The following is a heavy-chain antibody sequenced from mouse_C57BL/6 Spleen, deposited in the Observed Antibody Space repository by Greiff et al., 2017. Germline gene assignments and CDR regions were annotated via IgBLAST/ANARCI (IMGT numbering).Heavy chain of an antibody. V-gene: IGHV1-53*01. J-gene: IGHJ3*01. CDR2: INPSNGGT. CDR1: GSTFTSYW. CDR3: ARLRGEYGYDGGFAY. D-gene: IGHD2-2*01. Sequence: QVQLKQPGTELVKPGASVKLSCKASGSTFTSYWMHWVKQRPGQGLEWIGNINPSNGGTNYNEKFKSKATLTVDKSSSTAYMQLSSLTSEDSAVYYCARLRGEYGYDGGFAYWGQGTLVTVSA.